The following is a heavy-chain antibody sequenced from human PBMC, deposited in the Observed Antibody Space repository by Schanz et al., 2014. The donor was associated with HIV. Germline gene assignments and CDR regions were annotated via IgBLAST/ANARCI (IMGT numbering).Heavy chain of an antibody. D-gene: IGHD3-10*01. J-gene: IGHJ4*02. CDR1: GYTFSTYG. Sequence: QVQLVQSGDEVKKPGASVKVSCKASGYTFSTYGISWVRQAPGQGLEWMGWINPNSGGTNYAQEFQGRVTMTRDTSIGTAYMELRRLRSDDTAVYYCARDQNVISMVRGVMGGVDYWGQGTLVTVSS. V-gene: IGHV1-2*02. CDR2: INPNSGGT. CDR3: ARDQNVISMVRGVMGGVDY.